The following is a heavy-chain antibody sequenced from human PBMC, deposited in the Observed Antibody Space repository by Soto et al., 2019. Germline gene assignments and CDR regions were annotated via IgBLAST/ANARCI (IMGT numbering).Heavy chain of an antibody. Sequence: GGSLRLSCAASGFTFSSYWMSWVRQAPGKGLEWVANIKQDGSEKYYVDSVEGRFTISRDNAKNSLYLQMKSLRAEDTAVYYCARAHILSGYDGDYYFDYWGQGTLVTVSS. CDR1: GFTFSSYW. D-gene: IGHD5-12*01. V-gene: IGHV3-7*04. CDR3: ARAHILSGYDGDYYFDY. CDR2: IKQDGSEK. J-gene: IGHJ4*02.